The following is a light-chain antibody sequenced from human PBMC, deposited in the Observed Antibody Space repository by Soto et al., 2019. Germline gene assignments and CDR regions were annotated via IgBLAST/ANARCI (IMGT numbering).Light chain of an antibody. CDR2: GNS. Sequence: QSVLTQPPSLSGAPGQRVTISCTGSSSNIGAGYDVHWYQQLPGTAPKLLIYGNSNRPSGVPDRFSGSKSGTSASLAITGLQAEDEADYYCQSYDSSLSVHVVFGGGTQLTVL. CDR1: SSNIGAGYD. V-gene: IGLV1-40*01. CDR3: QSYDSSLSVHVV. J-gene: IGLJ2*01.